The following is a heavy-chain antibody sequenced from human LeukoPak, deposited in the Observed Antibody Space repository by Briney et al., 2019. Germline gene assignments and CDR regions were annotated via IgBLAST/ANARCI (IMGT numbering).Heavy chain of an antibody. CDR2: IYSGGST. D-gene: IGHD5-24*01. V-gene: IGHV3-66*01. CDR1: GFTVSSHY. Sequence: GGSLRLSCAASGFTVSSHYMSWGRQAPGKGLEWVAVIYSGGSTYYEDSVKGRFTISSDNSKNTLYLQLNRLRAEDTAVYYCARDRLWGDGYNLVDYWGQGTLVTVSS. J-gene: IGHJ4*02. CDR3: ARDRLWGDGYNLVDY.